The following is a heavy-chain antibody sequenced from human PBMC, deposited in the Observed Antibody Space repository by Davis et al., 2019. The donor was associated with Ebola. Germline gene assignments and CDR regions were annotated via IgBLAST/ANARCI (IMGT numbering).Heavy chain of an antibody. CDR1: GFSLTTLGMR. D-gene: IGHD6-13*01. Sequence: SGPTLVKPTQTLTLTCTFSGFSLTTLGMRVSWLRQPPGKALEWLARIDWDDGKFYSTSLKTRLTISKDTSKNQVVLTMTNMDPVDTARYYCARGYSSSSYSAQFEYWGQGTLVTVSS. CDR3: ARGYSSSSYSAQFEY. CDR2: IDWDDGK. J-gene: IGHJ4*02. V-gene: IGHV2-70*04.